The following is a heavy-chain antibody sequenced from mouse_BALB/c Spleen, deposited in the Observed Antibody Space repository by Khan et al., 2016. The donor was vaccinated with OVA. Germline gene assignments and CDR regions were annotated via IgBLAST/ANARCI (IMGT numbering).Heavy chain of an antibody. CDR3: ARDGYSPWFAY. Sequence: VQLKQSGTELVMPGALVKLSCKTSGFYIKDYYMHWVKQRPEQGLEWIGWIDPENGNSIYDPKFQGKASLTADTSSNTAYLQLSSLTSEDTAVYYCARDGYSPWFAYWGQGTLVAVSA. J-gene: IGHJ3*01. D-gene: IGHD2-3*01. CDR1: GFYIKDYY. CDR2: IDPENGNS. V-gene: IGHV14-1*02.